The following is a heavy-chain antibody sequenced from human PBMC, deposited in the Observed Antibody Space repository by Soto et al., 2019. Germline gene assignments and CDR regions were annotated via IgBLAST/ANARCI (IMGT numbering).Heavy chain of an antibody. CDR1: GFTFDDYA. J-gene: IGHJ4*02. D-gene: IGHD6-6*01. CDR3: AKWGYGYSSSSRAFDY. CDR2: ISGNSGSI. V-gene: IGHV3-9*01. Sequence: EVQLVESGGGLVQPGRSLRLSCAASGFTFDDYAMHWVRQAPGKGLEWVSGISGNSGSIGYADSVKGRFTISRDNAKNSLYLQMNSVRAEDTALYYCAKWGYGYSSSSRAFDYWGQGTLVTVSS.